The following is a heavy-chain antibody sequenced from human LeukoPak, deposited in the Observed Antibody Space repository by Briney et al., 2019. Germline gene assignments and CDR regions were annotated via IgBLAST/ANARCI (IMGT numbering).Heavy chain of an antibody. V-gene: IGHV3-15*01. CDR2: VKSKRAGETT. D-gene: IGHD3-10*01. Sequence: GGSLRLSCEASDFSISTDWMSWVRQAPGKGLEWVARVKSKRAGETTDYAAPVRGRFTISRDDSKNTLYLPINSLKIEDTAVYFCTLIQGWGSGSYCRDYWGQGTLVTVSS. CDR3: TLIQGWGSGSYCRDY. CDR1: DFSISTDW. J-gene: IGHJ4*02.